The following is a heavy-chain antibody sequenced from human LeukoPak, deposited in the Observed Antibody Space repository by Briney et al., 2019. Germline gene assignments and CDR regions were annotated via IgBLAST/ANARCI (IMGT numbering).Heavy chain of an antibody. J-gene: IGHJ6*03. CDR3: ARECAMFRGIFYPHYYVDV. V-gene: IGHV4-39*02. CDR2: IYYSGST. D-gene: IGHD3-10*01. CDR1: GGSISSSSYY. Sequence: PSETLSLTCTVSGGSISSSSYYWGWIRQPPGKGLEWIGSIYYSGSTYYNPSLKSRATISVDMPKNQFSLKLSSVTAADTAVYYCARECAMFRGIFYPHYYVDVWGKGTTVTVSS.